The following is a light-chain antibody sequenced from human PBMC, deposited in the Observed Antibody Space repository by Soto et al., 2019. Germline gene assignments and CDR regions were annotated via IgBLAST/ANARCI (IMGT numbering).Light chain of an antibody. J-gene: IGKJ5*01. CDR2: DTS. CDR3: LQYDNIPLT. CDR1: QDINNY. V-gene: IGKV1-33*01. Sequence: DIQMTQSPSSLSASVGDRVTITCQASQDINNYLNWYQQKPGEAPKLLIYDTSNLETGVPSRFSGSGSGTDFTFTISSLQPEDIATYYCLQYDNIPLTFGQGTRLEIK.